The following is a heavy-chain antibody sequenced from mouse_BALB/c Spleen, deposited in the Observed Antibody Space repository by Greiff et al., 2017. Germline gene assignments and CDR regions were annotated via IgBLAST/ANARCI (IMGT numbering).Heavy chain of an antibody. J-gene: IGHJ2*01. Sequence: VHVKQSGPELVKPGASVKMSCKASGYTFTSYVMHWVKQKPGQGLEWIGYINPYNDGTKYNEKFKGKATLTSDKSSSTAYMELSSLTSEDSAVYYCARYAGYYLDYWGQGTTLTVSS. V-gene: IGHV1-14*01. CDR2: INPYNDGT. CDR3: ARYAGYYLDY. CDR1: GYTFTSYV.